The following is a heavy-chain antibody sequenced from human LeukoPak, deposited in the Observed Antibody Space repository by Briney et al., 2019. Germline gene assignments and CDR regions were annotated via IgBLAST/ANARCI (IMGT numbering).Heavy chain of an antibody. Sequence: GGSLRLSCTASGFTLGSHDLHWVRQIPGQGLEWVAAVSSGFHAFFADSVQGRFTVSREDARNSLYLQMNSLRAGDTAVYYCVREARGYHYTYFDYWGQGTLVTVSS. CDR3: VREARGYHYTYFDY. D-gene: IGHD5-18*01. J-gene: IGHJ4*02. V-gene: IGHV3-13*01. CDR2: VSSGFHA. CDR1: GFTLGSHD.